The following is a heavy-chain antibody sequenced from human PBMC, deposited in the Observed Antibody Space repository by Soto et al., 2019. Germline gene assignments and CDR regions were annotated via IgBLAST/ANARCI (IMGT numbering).Heavy chain of an antibody. CDR2: IIGSGGST. D-gene: IGHD6-19*01. CDR3: ANQYSSGWSDY. Sequence: PXGSLRLSCAASGFTFSSYAMSWVRQAPGKGLEWVSAIIGSGGSTYYADSVKGRFTISRDNSKNTLYLQMNSLRAEDTAVYYCANQYSSGWSDYWGQGTLVTVSS. V-gene: IGHV3-23*01. J-gene: IGHJ4*02. CDR1: GFTFSSYA.